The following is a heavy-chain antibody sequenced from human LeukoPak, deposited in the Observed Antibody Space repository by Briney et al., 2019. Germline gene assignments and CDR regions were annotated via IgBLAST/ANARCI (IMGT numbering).Heavy chain of an antibody. D-gene: IGHD6-13*01. V-gene: IGHV3-21*01. J-gene: IGHJ6*02. CDR1: GFTFSSYG. CDR3: ARDPPAGHYYYYYGMDV. CDR2: ISSSSSYI. Sequence: GGSLRLSCAASGFTFSSYGMNWVRQAPGKGLEWVSSISSSSSYIYYADSVKGRFTISRNNAKNSLYLQMNSLRAEDTAVYYCARDPPAGHYYYYYGMDVWGQGTTVTVSS.